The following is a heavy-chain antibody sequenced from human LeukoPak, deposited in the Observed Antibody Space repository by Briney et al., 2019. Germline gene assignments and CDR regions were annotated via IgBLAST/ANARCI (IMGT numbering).Heavy chain of an antibody. CDR2: IYYSGST. CDR3: ASVSYDTSLQH. D-gene: IGHD3-22*01. Sequence: PSQTLSLTCTVSGGSISSGGYFWSWIRQHPGKGPEWIGYIYYSGSTYYNPSLKGRVTISVDTSKNQFSLGLSSVTAADTAIYYCASVSYDTSLQHWGQGTLVTVSS. J-gene: IGHJ1*01. CDR1: GGSISSGGYF. V-gene: IGHV4-31*03.